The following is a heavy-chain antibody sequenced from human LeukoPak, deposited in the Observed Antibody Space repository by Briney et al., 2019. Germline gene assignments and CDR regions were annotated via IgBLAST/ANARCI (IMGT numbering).Heavy chain of an antibody. D-gene: IGHD3-22*01. V-gene: IGHV3-21*01. CDR1: GLTLSSYS. Sequence: GGSLRLSCAASGLTLSSYSTNWIRQAPGKGLEWVSSISSSSSSYIYYADSVKGRFTISRDNAKNSLYLQMNGVRAEDTAVYYCARDRKYDGSGYYHYRGQGTLVTVSS. J-gene: IGHJ4*02. CDR2: ISSSSSSYI. CDR3: ARDRKYDGSGYYHY.